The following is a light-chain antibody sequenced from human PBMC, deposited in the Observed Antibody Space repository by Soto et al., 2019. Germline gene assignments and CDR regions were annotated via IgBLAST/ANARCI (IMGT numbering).Light chain of an antibody. CDR3: AAWDDSLTGPV. CDR2: FDD. J-gene: IGLJ3*02. Sequence: QSVLTQPPSVSAAPRQRVTISCSGSSSNIGNNAVHWYQQLPGKAPKLLIHFDDRVASGVSDRFSGSKSGTSASLAISGLQSEDEADYYCAAWDDSLTGPVFGGGTKLTVL. V-gene: IGLV1-36*01. CDR1: SSNIGNNA.